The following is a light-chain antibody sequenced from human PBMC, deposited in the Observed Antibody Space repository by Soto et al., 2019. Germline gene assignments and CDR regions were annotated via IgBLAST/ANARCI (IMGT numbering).Light chain of an antibody. Sequence: QSVLTQPPSASGTPGQRVTISCSGSSSNIGSNYVYWYQQLPGTAPKLLIYRNNQRPSGVPDRFSGSKSGTSASLAISGLRSEYEADYYCAAWVDSLSGVVFGGGTKLTVL. CDR1: SSNIGSNY. J-gene: IGLJ2*01. CDR3: AAWVDSLSGVV. V-gene: IGLV1-47*01. CDR2: RNN.